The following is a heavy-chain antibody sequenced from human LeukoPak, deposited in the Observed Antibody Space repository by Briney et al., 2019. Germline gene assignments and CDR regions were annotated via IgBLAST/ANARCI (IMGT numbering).Heavy chain of an antibody. D-gene: IGHD2-2*01. Sequence: PGGSLRLSCAASGFTFSNAWMSWVRQAPGKGLEWVGRIKSKTDGGTTDYAAPVKGRFTISRDDSKNTLYLQMNSLKTEDTAVYYCTTDEIVVPAARPPIDYWGQGTLVTVSS. V-gene: IGHV3-15*01. CDR2: IKSKTDGGTT. J-gene: IGHJ4*02. CDR3: TTDEIVVPAARPPIDY. CDR1: GFTFSNAW.